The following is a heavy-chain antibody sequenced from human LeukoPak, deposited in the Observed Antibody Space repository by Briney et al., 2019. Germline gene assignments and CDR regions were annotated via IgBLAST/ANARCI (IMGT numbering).Heavy chain of an antibody. Sequence: GGSLRLSCAASGFTFDDYAMHWVRQAPGKGLEWVSLISWDGGSTYYADSVKGRFTISRDNSKNTLYLQMNSLRAEDTAVYYCAKGAYYYDSSGSPLDYWGQGTLVTVSS. J-gene: IGHJ4*02. CDR3: AKGAYYYDSSGSPLDY. CDR1: GFTFDDYA. D-gene: IGHD3-22*01. V-gene: IGHV3-43D*03. CDR2: ISWDGGST.